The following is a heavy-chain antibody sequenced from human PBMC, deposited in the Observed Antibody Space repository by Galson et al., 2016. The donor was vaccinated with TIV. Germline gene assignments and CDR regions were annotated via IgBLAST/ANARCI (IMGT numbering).Heavy chain of an antibody. Sequence: SVKVSCKASGATFSYFAFSWVRQAPGQGLEWMGGIVPMFGTTNYAQKFQGRVTISADESTTTAYLELSSLRSEDTAVYYCARGRGIYDSSGYFLFDHWGQGTLVTVSS. CDR1: GATFSYFA. J-gene: IGHJ5*02. D-gene: IGHD3-22*01. CDR2: IVPMFGTT. V-gene: IGHV1-69*13. CDR3: ARGRGIYDSSGYFLFDH.